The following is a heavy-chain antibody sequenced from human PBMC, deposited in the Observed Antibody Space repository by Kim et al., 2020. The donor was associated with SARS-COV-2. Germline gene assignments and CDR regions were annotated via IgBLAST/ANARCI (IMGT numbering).Heavy chain of an antibody. CDR2: ISAKNGNT. J-gene: IGHJ6*02. V-gene: IGHV1-18*01. CDR1: GHTFTSYG. D-gene: IGHD1-26*01. CDR3: ARESIHISRYYHSYYYNGMDV. Sequence: ASVKVSCKAVGHTFTSYGISWVRQAPGQGPAWMGSISAKNGNTNYAQEFQGRVTMTTDTSTSTAYMEVRRLRSDDTAVYYCARESIHISRYYHSYYYNGMDVCGQGTTVIVSS.